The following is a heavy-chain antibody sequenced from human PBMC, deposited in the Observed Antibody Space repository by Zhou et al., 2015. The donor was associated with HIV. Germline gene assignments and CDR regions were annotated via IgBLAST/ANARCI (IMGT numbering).Heavy chain of an antibody. CDR1: GGTFSSYA. CDR2: IIPIFGTA. CDR3: ARDRIGRDGYNFGTKFGVY. J-gene: IGHJ4*02. D-gene: IGHD5-24*01. V-gene: IGHV1-69*01. Sequence: QVQLVQSGAEVKKPGSSVKVSCKASGGTFSSYAISWVRQAPGQGLEWMGGIIPIFGTANYAQKFQGRVTITADESTSTAYMELSSLRSEDTAVYYCARDRIGRDGYNFGTKFGVYWGQGTLVTVSS.